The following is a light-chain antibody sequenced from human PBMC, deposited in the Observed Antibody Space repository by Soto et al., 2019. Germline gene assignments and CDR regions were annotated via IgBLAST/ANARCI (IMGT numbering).Light chain of an antibody. J-gene: IGLJ1*01. CDR3: SSYTSSSTPLV. CDR2: EVS. V-gene: IGLV2-14*01. Sequence: QSALTQAASVSGSPGQSITISCTGTSSDVGGYKFVSWYQQHPGKAPKLMIYEVSNRPSGVSNRFSGSKSGNTASLTISGLQAEDEADYYCSSYTSSSTPLVFGTGTKVTVL. CDR1: SSDVGGYKF.